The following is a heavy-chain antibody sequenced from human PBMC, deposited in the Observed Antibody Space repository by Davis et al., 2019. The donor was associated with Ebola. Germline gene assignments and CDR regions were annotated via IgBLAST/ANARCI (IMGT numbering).Heavy chain of an antibody. V-gene: IGHV3-43*01. J-gene: IGHJ4*02. CDR2: IEADGRHT. D-gene: IGHD2/OR15-2a*01. CDR3: AKDVRGFNRPMDY. Sequence: GESLKISCAASGFNFQEFTMHWVRQPPGRGLEWVSLIEADGRHTYYSDSVKGRFTISIDNSKNSLYLQMNSLRAEDTAVYDCAKDVRGFNRPMDYWGQGTLVTVSS. CDR1: GFNFQEFT.